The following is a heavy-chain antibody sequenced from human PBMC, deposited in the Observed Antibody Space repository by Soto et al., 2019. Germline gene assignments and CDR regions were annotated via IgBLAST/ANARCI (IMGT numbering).Heavy chain of an antibody. CDR2: IIPIFGTT. CDR3: ARVFPDGWVEPGVVRGDLDT. Sequence: QVQLVQSGAEVKEPGSAVKVSCKAPADSFSSYGISWVRQAPGQGLEWMGGIIPIFGTTNYAEKFQGRVTLTADESANKAYMELSSLRSEDTALYYCARVFPDGWVEPGVVRGDLDTWGRGPLVTVSS. V-gene: IGHV1-69*01. D-gene: IGHD3-3*01. CDR1: ADSFSSYG. J-gene: IGHJ5*02.